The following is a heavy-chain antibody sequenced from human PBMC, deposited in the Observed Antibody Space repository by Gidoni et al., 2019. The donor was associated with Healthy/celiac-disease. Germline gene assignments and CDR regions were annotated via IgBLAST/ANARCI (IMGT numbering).Heavy chain of an antibody. CDR3: ARDRDYCSGGSCQNDAFDI. CDR1: GFTFSYYY. D-gene: IGHD2-15*01. CDR2: ISSSGSTI. J-gene: IGHJ3*02. Sequence: QVQLVESGGGLVKPGGSLRLSCAASGFTFSYYYLSWIRQAPGKGLEWVSYISSSGSTIYYADSVKGRFTISRDNAKNSLYLQMNSLRAEDTAVYYCARDRDYCSGGSCQNDAFDIWGQGTMVTVSS. V-gene: IGHV3-11*01.